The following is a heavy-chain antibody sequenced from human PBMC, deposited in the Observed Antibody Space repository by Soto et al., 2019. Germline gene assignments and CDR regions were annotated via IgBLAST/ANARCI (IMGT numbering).Heavy chain of an antibody. CDR1: GFSLTTGRMG. CDR2: IFSNNER. Sequence: QVTLKESGPVLVKATETLTLTCSISGFSLTTGRMGVSWIRQPPGKALEWLAHIFSNNERSYTTSLQNRLSISADNSKRQVVLTMTDVGSVDTATYFCARLVADSSWYYYGLDVWGRGASVTVS. D-gene: IGHD3-10*01. J-gene: IGHJ6*02. V-gene: IGHV2-26*03. CDR3: ARLVADSSWYYYGLDV.